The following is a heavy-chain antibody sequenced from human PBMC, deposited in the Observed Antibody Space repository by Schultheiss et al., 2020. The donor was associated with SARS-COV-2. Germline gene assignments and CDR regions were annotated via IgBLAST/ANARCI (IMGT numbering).Heavy chain of an antibody. V-gene: IGHV4-30-2*01. J-gene: IGHJ4*02. CDR1: GGSISSGGYS. CDR2: IYHSGST. Sequence: SETLSLTCAVSGGSISSGGYSWSWIRQPPGKGLEWIGYIYHSGSTYYNPSLKSRVTISVDTSKNQFSLKLSSVTAADTAVYYCARVGFIGMTWGQGTLVTVSS. D-gene: IGHD1-26*01. CDR3: ARVGFIGMT.